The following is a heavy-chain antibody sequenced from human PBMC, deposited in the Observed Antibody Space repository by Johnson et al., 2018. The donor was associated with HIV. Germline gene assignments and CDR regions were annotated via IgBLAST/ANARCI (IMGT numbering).Heavy chain of an antibody. CDR1: GFTFDDFT. CDR3: AKDMYETWLLLRGHAFDI. CDR2: ISWNSGGI. Sequence: VQLVESGGALVQPGRSLRLSCAASGFTFDDFTMHWVRQAPGKGLEWVSSISWNSGGIYFADSVKGRFTISRDNAKNSLYLQMNSLRAEDTALYYCAKDMYETWLLLRGHAFDIWGQVTMVTVSS. J-gene: IGHJ3*02. D-gene: IGHD3-22*01. V-gene: IGHV3-9*01.